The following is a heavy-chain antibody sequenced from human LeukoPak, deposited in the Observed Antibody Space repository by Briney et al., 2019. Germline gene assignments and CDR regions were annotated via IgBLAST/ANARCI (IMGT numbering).Heavy chain of an antibody. Sequence: PGGSLRLSCAATGFTFSTYGMHWVRQAPGKGLEWVAVIWSDGNNRFYADSVKVRLTFSRDNSRNTLSLQMNSLRAEDTAVYYCVKERGPFDAFDIWGQGTMVTVSS. CDR2: IWSDGNNR. CDR3: VKERGPFDAFDI. J-gene: IGHJ3*02. CDR1: GFTFSTYG. V-gene: IGHV3-33*06.